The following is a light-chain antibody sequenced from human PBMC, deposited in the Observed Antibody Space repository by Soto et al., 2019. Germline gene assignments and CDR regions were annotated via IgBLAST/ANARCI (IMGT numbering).Light chain of an antibody. CDR3: QQYKIYHLT. J-gene: IGKJ4*01. CDR1: QDINSW. Sequence: DVQMTQSPSSLSASVGDRVTITCRASQDINSWLAWYQQKPGNAPKSLIYAASSLQTGVTSTFSGSASGTHFPLTISNLQPEDSATYYCQQYKIYHLTVGGGTKVEIK. CDR2: AAS. V-gene: IGKV1D-16*01.